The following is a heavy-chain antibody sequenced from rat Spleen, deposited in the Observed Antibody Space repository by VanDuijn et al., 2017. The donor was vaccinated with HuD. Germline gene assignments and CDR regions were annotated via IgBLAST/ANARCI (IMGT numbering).Heavy chain of an antibody. CDR2: ITSTGGST. CDR3: TRVNYSAYMDFDY. V-gene: IGHV5-31*01. Sequence: EVQLMESGGGLVQPGRSLKLSCVASGFTFNNYWMTWIRQAPGKGLEWVSSITSTGGSTYYPDSVKGRFTISRDNAKSTLHLQMTSLRSEDTATYHCTRVNYSAYMDFDYWGQGVMVTVSS. J-gene: IGHJ2*01. D-gene: IGHD1-2*01. CDR1: GFTFNNYW.